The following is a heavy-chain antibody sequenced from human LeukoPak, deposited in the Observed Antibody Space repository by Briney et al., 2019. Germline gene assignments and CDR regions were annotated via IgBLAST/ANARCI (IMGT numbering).Heavy chain of an antibody. V-gene: IGHV3-7*01. CDR2: VKKDASEK. CDR1: GFTFSNDW. J-gene: IGHJ4*02. Sequence: PGGSLRLSCAASGFTFSNDWMTWVRQAPGKGLEWVASVKKDASEKYYVDSVKGRFTISRDNAKNSLYLQLTSLRAEDTAAYYCARQWEAISTGYYTPHDSWGQGTLVTVSS. CDR3: ARQWEAISTGYYTPHDS. D-gene: IGHD3-9*01.